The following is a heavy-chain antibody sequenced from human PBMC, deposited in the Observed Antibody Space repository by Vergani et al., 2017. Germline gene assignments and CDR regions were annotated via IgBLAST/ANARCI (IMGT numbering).Heavy chain of an antibody. J-gene: IGHJ4*02. CDR3: SDLYGDYGFSPF. CDR1: GFTFTAHG. V-gene: IGHV3-23*01. CDR2: ISGQNFRT. D-gene: IGHD3/OR15-3a*01. Sequence: EVQLLESGGGSAKPGESLRLSCVASGFTFTAHGLNWVRQPPGKGLEWVSGISGQNFRTHYADSVKGRFTISRDDSKNTVYLQINSLRAEDTAFYYCSDLYGDYGFSPFWGQGTLVTVSS.